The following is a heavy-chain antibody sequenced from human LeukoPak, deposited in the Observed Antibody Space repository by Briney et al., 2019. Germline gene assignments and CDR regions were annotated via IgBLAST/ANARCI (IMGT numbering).Heavy chain of an antibody. D-gene: IGHD3-22*01. CDR1: GGSISSYY. CDR3: ARLGYYDSSGYYDHP. J-gene: IGHJ5*02. V-gene: IGHV4-59*08. CDR2: IYYSGST. Sequence: SETLSLTCTVSGGSISSYYWSWIRQPPGKGLEWIGYIYYSGSTNYNPSLKSRVTISVDTSRNQFSLKLSSVTAADTAVYYCARLGYYDSSGYYDHPWGQGTLVTVSS.